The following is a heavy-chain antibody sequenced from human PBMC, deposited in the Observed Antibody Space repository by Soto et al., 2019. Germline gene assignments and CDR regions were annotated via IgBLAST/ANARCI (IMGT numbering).Heavy chain of an antibody. CDR1: GFSFSTYG. CDR3: VKDYYSTPSRKRCRFDY. CDR2: ISYDGSDK. D-gene: IGHD3-10*01. Sequence: GGSLRLSCAASGFSFSTYGMHWVRQAPGKGLEWVAVISYDGSDKYYAESVKGRFTISRDNSKNTLYLQMNSLRAEDTAVYSCVKDYYSTPSRKRCRFDYWGQGTLVTVSS. V-gene: IGHV3-30*18. J-gene: IGHJ4*02.